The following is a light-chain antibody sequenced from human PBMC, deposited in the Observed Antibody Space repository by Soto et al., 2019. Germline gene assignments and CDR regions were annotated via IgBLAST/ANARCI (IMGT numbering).Light chain of an antibody. Sequence: DIQMTQSPSTLSASVGDRVTITCRASQSISSWVAWYQQKPGKAPKLLIYKASSLESGVPSRFSGSGSGTEFTLTISSLQPDDFATYYCQQYNSYSRVNFGGGTKVEIK. CDR2: KAS. V-gene: IGKV1-5*03. CDR3: QQYNSYSRVN. CDR1: QSISSW. J-gene: IGKJ4*01.